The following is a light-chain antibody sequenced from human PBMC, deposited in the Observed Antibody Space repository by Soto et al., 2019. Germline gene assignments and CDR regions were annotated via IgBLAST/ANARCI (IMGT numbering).Light chain of an antibody. Sequence: ENVMTQSPATLSMSPGDRATLSCRASQSVSSFLAWYQQKPGQAPRLLIYGASTRDTGIPARFSGSGSGTEFTLTISSLQSEDFAFYYCQQYRNWASWTFGQGTKVEVK. CDR2: GAS. CDR1: QSVSSF. V-gene: IGKV3-15*01. CDR3: QQYRNWASWT. J-gene: IGKJ1*01.